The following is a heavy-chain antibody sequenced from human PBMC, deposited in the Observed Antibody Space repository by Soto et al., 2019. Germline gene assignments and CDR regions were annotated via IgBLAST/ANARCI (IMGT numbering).Heavy chain of an antibody. Sequence: QVQLQESGPGLVKPSQTLSLTCTVSGGSISSGDYYWSWIRQPPGKGLEWIGYIYYSGSTYYNPSLKSRVTILVDTSKNQFTLKLSSVTAADTAVYYCARDRYNWNYYYYYGMDVWGQGTTVTVSS. D-gene: IGHD1-20*01. CDR1: GGSISSGDYY. J-gene: IGHJ6*02. V-gene: IGHV4-30-4*01. CDR2: IYYSGST. CDR3: ARDRYNWNYYYYYGMDV.